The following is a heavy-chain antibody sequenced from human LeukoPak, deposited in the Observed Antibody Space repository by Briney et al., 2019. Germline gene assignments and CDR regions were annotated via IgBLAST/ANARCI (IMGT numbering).Heavy chain of an antibody. J-gene: IGHJ2*01. CDR2: ISSSGSTI. Sequence: PGGSLRLSCAASGFAFSSYEMNWVRQAPGKGLEWVSCISSSGSTIYYADSVKGRFTISRDNAKNSLYLQMNSLRAEDTAVYYCARDIYDSSGYLYFDLWGRGTLVTVSS. D-gene: IGHD3-22*01. CDR1: GFAFSSYE. CDR3: ARDIYDSSGYLYFDL. V-gene: IGHV3-48*03.